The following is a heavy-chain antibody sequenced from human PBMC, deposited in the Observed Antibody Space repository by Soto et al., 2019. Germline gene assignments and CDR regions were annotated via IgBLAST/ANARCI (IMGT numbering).Heavy chain of an antibody. Sequence: GGSLRLSCAASGFTFSSYGMHWVRQAPGKGLEWVAVISYGGSNKYYADSVKGRFTISRDNSKNTLYLQMNSLRAEDTAVYYCAKSPPVLLWFGGLRFDPWGQGTLVTVSS. CDR3: AKSPPVLLWFGGLRFDP. V-gene: IGHV3-30*18. CDR2: ISYGGSNK. D-gene: IGHD3-10*01. J-gene: IGHJ5*02. CDR1: GFTFSSYG.